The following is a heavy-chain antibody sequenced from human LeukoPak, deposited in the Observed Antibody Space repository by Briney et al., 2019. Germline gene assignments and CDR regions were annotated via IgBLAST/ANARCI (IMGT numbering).Heavy chain of an antibody. D-gene: IGHD1-26*01. CDR3: ARETLVVGATWFDP. Sequence: SETLSLTCTVSGGSISSYYWSWIRQPPGKGLEWIGYIYYSGSTNYNPSLKSRVTISVDTSKNQFSLKLSSVPAADTAVYYCARETLVVGATWFDPWGQGTLVTVSS. V-gene: IGHV4-59*01. CDR1: GGSISSYY. J-gene: IGHJ5*02. CDR2: IYYSGST.